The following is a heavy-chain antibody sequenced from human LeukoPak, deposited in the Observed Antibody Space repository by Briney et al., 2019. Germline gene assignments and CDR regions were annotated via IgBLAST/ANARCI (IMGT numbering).Heavy chain of an antibody. J-gene: IGHJ3*02. Sequence: SETLSLTCTVYGGSFSGYYWSWIRQPPGKGLEWIGEINHSGSTNYNPSLKSRVTISVDTSKNQFSLKLSSVTAADTAVYYCASRILYAFDIWGQGTMVTVSS. CDR3: ASRILYAFDI. CDR2: INHSGST. CDR1: GGSFSGYY. V-gene: IGHV4-34*01.